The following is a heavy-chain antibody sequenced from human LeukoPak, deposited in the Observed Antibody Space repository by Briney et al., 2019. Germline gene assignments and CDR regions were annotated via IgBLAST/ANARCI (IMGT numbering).Heavy chain of an antibody. D-gene: IGHD1-26*01. CDR1: GFTFSSYA. J-gene: IGHJ4*02. CDR2: ISWNSGSI. CDR3: AKDMGVGASLDY. Sequence: SGGSLRLSCAASGFTFSSYAMHWVRQAPGKGLEWVSGISWNSGSIGYADSVKGRFTISRDNAKNSLYLQMNSLRAEDTALYYCAKDMGVGASLDYWGQGTLVTVSS. V-gene: IGHV3-9*01.